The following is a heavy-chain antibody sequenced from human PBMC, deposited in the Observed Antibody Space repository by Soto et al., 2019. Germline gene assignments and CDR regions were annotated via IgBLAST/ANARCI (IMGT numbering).Heavy chain of an antibody. CDR2: ISDIAYP. CDR1: GGSITYINNHY. D-gene: IGHD3-10*01. CDR3: ARQGFGVLHGLVDV. V-gene: IGHV4-61*05. J-gene: IGHJ6*02. Sequence: PSETMSLTCTVSGGSITYINNHYGSWFGLPPGKGLEWIGYISDIAYPSYNPPLKGRVSISVDTSKNQFSLPLTSVTAADTAVYYCARQGFGVLHGLVDVWGQGTTVTVSS.